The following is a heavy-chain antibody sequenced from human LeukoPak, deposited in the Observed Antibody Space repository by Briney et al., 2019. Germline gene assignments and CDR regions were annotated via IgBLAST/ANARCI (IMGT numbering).Heavy chain of an antibody. Sequence: SVKVSCKASGGTFSSYVISWVRQAPGQGLEWMGRIIPIFGTANYAQKLQGRVTMTTDTSTSTAYMELRSLRSDDTAVYYCARDSEPRRYCSSTSCRDYWGQGTLVTVSS. V-gene: IGHV1-69*05. J-gene: IGHJ4*02. D-gene: IGHD2-2*01. CDR2: IIPIFGTA. CDR1: GGTFSSYV. CDR3: ARDSEPRRYCSSTSCRDY.